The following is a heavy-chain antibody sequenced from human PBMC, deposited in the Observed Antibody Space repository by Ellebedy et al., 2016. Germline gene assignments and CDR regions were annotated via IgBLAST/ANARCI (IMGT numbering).Heavy chain of an antibody. V-gene: IGHV3-74*01. CDR1: GFYFSVSW. Sequence: GGSLRLSCAASGFYFSVSWRHWVRQAPGKGLVWVSHINSDGSDTRYADSVKGRFTIARDNAKNTVYLQMNSLRGEDTAVYYCARDLGYAKPDWGQGNLVTVSS. J-gene: IGHJ4*02. CDR2: INSDGSDT. D-gene: IGHD5-18*01. CDR3: ARDLGYAKPD.